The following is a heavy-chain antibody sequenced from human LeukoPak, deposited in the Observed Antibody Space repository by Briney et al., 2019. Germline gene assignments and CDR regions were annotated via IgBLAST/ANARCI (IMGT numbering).Heavy chain of an antibody. CDR3: ASRPPYCGGDCDTPRPTDSGGWFDP. CDR1: GYSISSGYY. D-gene: IGHD2-21*02. Sequence: PSETLSLTCTVSGYSISSGYYWGWIRQPPGKGLEWIGSIYHSGSTYYNPSLKSRVTISVDTSKNQFSLKLSSVTAADTAVYYCASRPPYCGGDCDTPRPTDSGGWFDPWGQGTLVTVSS. CDR2: IYHSGST. V-gene: IGHV4-38-2*02. J-gene: IGHJ5*02.